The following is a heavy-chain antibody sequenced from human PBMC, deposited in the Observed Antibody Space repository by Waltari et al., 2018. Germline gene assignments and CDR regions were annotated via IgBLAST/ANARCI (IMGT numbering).Heavy chain of an antibody. V-gene: IGHV4-59*01. Sequence: QVQLQESGPGLVKPSETLSLTCTVSGGSISSYYWSWLRQPPGKGLEWIGYIYYSGGTNYTPSLKSRVTISVDTSKNQFSLKLSSVTAADTAVYYCARGGHFWSGYYMIPYYYGMDVWGQGTTVTVSS. D-gene: IGHD3-3*02. CDR3: ARGGHFWSGYYMIPYYYGMDV. CDR2: IYYSGGT. J-gene: IGHJ6*02. CDR1: GGSISSYY.